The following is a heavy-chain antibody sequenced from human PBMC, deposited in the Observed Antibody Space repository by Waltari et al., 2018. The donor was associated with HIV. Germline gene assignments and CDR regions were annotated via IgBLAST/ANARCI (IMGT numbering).Heavy chain of an antibody. Sequence: EESGASLLQPGGTLRPYCAASGSAFEDYTLHWVRQAPGKVLEWVSLISWDGRNIQYADSVKGRFTVSRDNSKNSLSLQMNSLRTEDTALYYCAKGLPITFWGQGTTVTVSS. CDR1: GSAFEDYT. CDR2: ISWDGRNI. J-gene: IGHJ6*02. D-gene: IGHD5-18*01. V-gene: IGHV3-43*01. CDR3: AKGLPITF.